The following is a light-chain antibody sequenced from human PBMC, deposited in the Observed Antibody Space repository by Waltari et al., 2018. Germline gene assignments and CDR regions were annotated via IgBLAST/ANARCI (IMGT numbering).Light chain of an antibody. CDR2: YRSDSDN. CDR3: MILDNRAVV. J-gene: IGLJ3*02. V-gene: IGLV5-45*01. Sequence: QAVLTQPASLSASPGASASLTCPLRRDINVGTYKIYWYQQRPGSPPQFPVRYRSDSDNQQGSGVPSRFSGSKDTSANAGILLISGLQSEDEADYYCMILDNRAVVFGGGTKLTVL. CDR1: RDINVGTYK.